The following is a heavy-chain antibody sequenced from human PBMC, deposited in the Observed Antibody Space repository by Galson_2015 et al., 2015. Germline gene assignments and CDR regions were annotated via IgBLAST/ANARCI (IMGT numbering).Heavy chain of an antibody. CDR3: ARAALIIAAAGTIHYYGMDV. Sequence: CAISGDSVSSNSAAWNWIRQSPSRGLEWLGRTYYRSKWYNDYAVSVKSRITINPDTSKNQFSLQLNSVTPEDTAVYYCARAALIIAAAGTIHYYGMDVWGQGTTVTVSS. CDR2: TYYRSKWYN. J-gene: IGHJ6*02. CDR1: GDSVSSNSAA. V-gene: IGHV6-1*01. D-gene: IGHD6-13*01.